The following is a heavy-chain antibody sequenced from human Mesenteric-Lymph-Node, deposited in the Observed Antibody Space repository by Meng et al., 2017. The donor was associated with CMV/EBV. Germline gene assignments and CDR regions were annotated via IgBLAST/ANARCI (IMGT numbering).Heavy chain of an antibody. CDR1: TFEAYT. D-gene: IGHD3-10*01. V-gene: IGHV3-43*01. J-gene: IGHJ4*02. CDR3: VKDRGGKGGWVDSQPLFDR. Sequence: TFEAYTMHWVRQPPGKGLEWISVISWEGRSTHYTDSVRGRFTISRGNYKNSLYLQMSSLRSDDTGFYYCVKDRGGKGGWVDSQPLFDRWGQGTLVTVSS. CDR2: ISWEGRST.